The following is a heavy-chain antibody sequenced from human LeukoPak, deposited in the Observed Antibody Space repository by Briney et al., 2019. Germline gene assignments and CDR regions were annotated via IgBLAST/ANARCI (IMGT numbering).Heavy chain of an antibody. CDR2: IYYSGST. Sequence: SETLSLTCTVSGGSISSSSYYWVWIRQPPGKGLEWVGSIYYSGSTYYNPSLKSRVSISVDTSKNQFCLRLRSVTAADTAVYYCARRPAYYDILTGYNPPDYWGQGTLVTVSS. D-gene: IGHD3-9*01. CDR1: GGSISSSSYY. J-gene: IGHJ4*02. V-gene: IGHV4-39*01. CDR3: ARRPAYYDILTGYNPPDY.